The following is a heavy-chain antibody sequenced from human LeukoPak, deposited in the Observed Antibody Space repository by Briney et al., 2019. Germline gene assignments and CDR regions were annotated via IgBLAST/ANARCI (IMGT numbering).Heavy chain of an antibody. CDR2: INPNSGGT. CDR3: ARGDGVGGDSSSYYYSDVDY. CDR1: GYTFTGYY. D-gene: IGHD3-22*01. J-gene: IGHJ4*02. Sequence: ASVKVSCKASGYTFTGYYMHWVRPAPGQGLEWMGWINPNSGGTNYAQKFQGRVTMTRDTSISTAYMELSRLRSDDTAVYYCARGDGVGGDSSSYYYSDVDYWGQGTLVTVSS. V-gene: IGHV1-2*02.